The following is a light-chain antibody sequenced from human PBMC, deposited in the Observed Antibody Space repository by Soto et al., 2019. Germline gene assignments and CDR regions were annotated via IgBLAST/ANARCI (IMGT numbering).Light chain of an antibody. J-gene: IGKJ4*01. CDR1: QDITDH. CDR3: QQYDILLT. Sequence: DLQMTQSPSSLSASVGDRVTITCQASQDITDHLNWYQQKPGKAPKLLIYDASNLETGVPSRFSGSGSGTDFTFTISSLQPEDIATFYCQQYDILLTFGGGTKVEIK. CDR2: DAS. V-gene: IGKV1-33*01.